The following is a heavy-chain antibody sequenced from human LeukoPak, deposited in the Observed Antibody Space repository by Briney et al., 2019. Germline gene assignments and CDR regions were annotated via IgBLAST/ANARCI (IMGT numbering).Heavy chain of an antibody. CDR2: IKSKTDGGTT. J-gene: IGHJ4*02. CDR1: GITFSNAW. Sequence: GGSLRLSCAASGITFSNAWMSWVRQAPGKGLEWVGRIKSKTDGGTTDYAGPVEGRFTISRDDSKNMLYLQMNSLKTEDTAVYYCAKDSRRTSGWYYFDYWGQGTLVTVSS. D-gene: IGHD6-19*01. V-gene: IGHV3-15*01. CDR3: AKDSRRTSGWYYFDY.